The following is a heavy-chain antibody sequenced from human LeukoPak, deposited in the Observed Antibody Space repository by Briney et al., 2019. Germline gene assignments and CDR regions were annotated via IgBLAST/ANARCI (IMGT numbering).Heavy chain of an antibody. J-gene: IGHJ6*02. Sequence: SETLSLTCTVSGGSISNYYWSWIRQPPGKGLEWIGYIYYSGSTNYNPSLKSRVTISVDTSKNQFSLNLSSVTAADTAMYYCARDRSPEGYYDSSHWDYYHGMDVWGQGTTVTVSS. CDR2: IYYSGST. V-gene: IGHV4-59*01. CDR1: GGSISNYY. CDR3: ARDRSPEGYYDSSHWDYYHGMDV. D-gene: IGHD3-22*01.